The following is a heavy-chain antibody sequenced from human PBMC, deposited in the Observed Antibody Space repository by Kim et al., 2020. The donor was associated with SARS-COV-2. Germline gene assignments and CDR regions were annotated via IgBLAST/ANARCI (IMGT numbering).Heavy chain of an antibody. CDR3: AGHITEIPWFDP. CDR1: GGSISSGGYY. CDR2: MLYSGSI. J-gene: IGHJ5*02. Sequence: SETLSLTCTVPGGSISSGGYYWDWIRQPPGKGLEWIGNMLYSGSIEYAPSFNSRVTMSIDTSKDEFYLKLTPVTAADTAVLYCAGHITEIPWFDPWGPGNLVTVSA. V-gene: IGHV4-39*01.